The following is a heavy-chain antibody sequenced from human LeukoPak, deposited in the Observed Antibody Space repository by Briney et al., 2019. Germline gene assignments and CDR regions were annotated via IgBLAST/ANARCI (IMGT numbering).Heavy chain of an antibody. Sequence: GGSLRLSCAASGFTFNSYGMSWVRQAPGKGLEWVSAISGSGGGTYYADSVKGRFTISRDNSKNTLYLQMNSLRAEDTAVYYCASRRSGAFDYWGQGTLVTVSS. D-gene: IGHD2-15*01. J-gene: IGHJ4*02. CDR1: GFTFNSYG. V-gene: IGHV3-23*01. CDR3: ASRRSGAFDY. CDR2: ISGSGGGT.